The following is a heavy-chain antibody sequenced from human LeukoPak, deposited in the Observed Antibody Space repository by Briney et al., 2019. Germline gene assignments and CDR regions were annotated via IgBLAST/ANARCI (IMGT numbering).Heavy chain of an antibody. CDR1: GFTFSSYG. CDR3: AKDTYYYDSSGYSGY. J-gene: IGHJ4*02. D-gene: IGHD3-22*01. V-gene: IGHV3-30*02. CDR2: IRYDGSNK. Sequence: GGSLRLSCAASGFTFSSYGMHWVRQAPGKGLEWVAFIRYDGSNKYYADSVKGRFTISRDNSKNTLYLQMNSLRAEDTAVYYCAKDTYYYDSSGYSGYWSQGTLVTVSS.